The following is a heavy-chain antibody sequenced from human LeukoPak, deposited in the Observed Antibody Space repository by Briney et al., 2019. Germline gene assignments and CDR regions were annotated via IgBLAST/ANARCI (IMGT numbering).Heavy chain of an antibody. J-gene: IGHJ4*02. V-gene: IGHV4-38-2*02. D-gene: IGHD6-13*01. CDR1: GYSISSGYY. CDR3: ASSAGIAAAGTFDY. CDR2: IYHSGST. Sequence: SETLSLTCTVSGYSISSGYYWGWIRQPPGKGLEWIGSIYHSGSTYYNPSLKSRVTISVDTSKSQFSLKLSSVTAADTAVYYCASSAGIAAAGTFDYWGQGTLVTVSS.